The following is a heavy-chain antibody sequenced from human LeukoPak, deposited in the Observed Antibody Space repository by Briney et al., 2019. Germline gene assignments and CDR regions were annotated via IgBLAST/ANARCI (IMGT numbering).Heavy chain of an antibody. V-gene: IGHV3-48*04. Sequence: QPGGSLRLSCAASGISVSSNSMHWVRQAPGGGLEWVSYISAGSGTIYSADSVKGRFIISRDTAKNSLYLQMNSLRVEDTAVYFCARDLGLRRMIWGRGTLVAVSS. J-gene: IGHJ2*01. CDR3: ARDLGLRRMI. CDR1: GISVSSNS. D-gene: IGHD5-12*01. CDR2: ISAGSGTI.